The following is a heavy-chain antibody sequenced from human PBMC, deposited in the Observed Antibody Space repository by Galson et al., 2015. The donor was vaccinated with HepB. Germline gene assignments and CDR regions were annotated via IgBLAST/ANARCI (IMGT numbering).Heavy chain of an antibody. Sequence: SLRLSCAASGFTFSSYSMNWVRQAPGKGLEWVSAISGSGGSTYYADSVKGRFTISRDNSKNTLYLQMNSLRAEDTAVYYCAFWSGYFHPGYYYYGMDVWGQGTTVTVSS. CDR3: AFWSGYFHPGYYYYGMDV. CDR1: GFTFSSYS. V-gene: IGHV3-23*01. J-gene: IGHJ6*02. CDR2: ISGSGGST. D-gene: IGHD3-3*01.